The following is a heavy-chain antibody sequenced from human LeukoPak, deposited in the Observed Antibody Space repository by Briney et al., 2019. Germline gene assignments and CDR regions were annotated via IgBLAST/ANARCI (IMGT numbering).Heavy chain of an antibody. J-gene: IGHJ5*02. Sequence: GGSVNVSCKVSGGTFSSYAISWVRQAPGQGLEWMGGIIPIFGTANYAQKFQGRVTITADESTSTAYMELSSLRSEDTAVYYCARGGELPYNWFDPWGQGTLVTVSS. CDR3: ARGGELPYNWFDP. CDR2: IIPIFGTA. CDR1: GGTFSSYA. V-gene: IGHV1-69*13. D-gene: IGHD1-7*01.